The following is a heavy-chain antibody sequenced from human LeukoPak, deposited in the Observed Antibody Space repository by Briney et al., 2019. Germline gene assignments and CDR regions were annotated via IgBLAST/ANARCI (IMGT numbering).Heavy chain of an antibody. V-gene: IGHV1-2*02. D-gene: IGHD5-18*01. CDR1: GYTFTGYY. J-gene: IGHJ3*02. CDR2: INPKSGGT. CDR3: ATEAMVTGLVAFDI. Sequence: ASVKVSCKASGYTFTGYYMHWVRQAPGQGLEWMGWINPKSGGTKYAQKFQGRVTMTRDTSISTTYVELRSLTSDDTAVYYCATEAMVTGLVAFDIWGQGTMVTVSS.